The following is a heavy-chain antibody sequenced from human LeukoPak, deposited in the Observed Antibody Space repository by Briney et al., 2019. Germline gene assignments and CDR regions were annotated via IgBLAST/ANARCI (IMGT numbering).Heavy chain of an antibody. CDR2: ISFHGTDT. D-gene: IGHD6-13*01. J-gene: IGHJ4*02. V-gene: IGHV3-30*04. Sequence: GGSLRLSCAASGFTFISYAIHWVRQAPGKGLEWVAVISFHGTDTFYADSVKGRFTISRDNSKNTLYLQMSSLRGDDTAVYYCAKSGGLAAAGLGYWGQGTLVTVSS. CDR1: GFTFISYA. CDR3: AKSGGLAAAGLGY.